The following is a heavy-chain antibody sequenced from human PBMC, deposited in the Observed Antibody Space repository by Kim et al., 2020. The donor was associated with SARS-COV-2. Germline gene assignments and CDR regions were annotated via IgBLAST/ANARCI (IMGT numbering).Heavy chain of an antibody. CDR2: GST. CDR3: ARKTTGFDY. D-gene: IGHD4-17*01. J-gene: IGHJ4*02. Sequence: GSTSYAQKFQGRVTMTRDTSTSTVYMELSSLRSEDTAVYYCARKTTGFDYWGQGTLVTVSS. V-gene: IGHV1-46*01.